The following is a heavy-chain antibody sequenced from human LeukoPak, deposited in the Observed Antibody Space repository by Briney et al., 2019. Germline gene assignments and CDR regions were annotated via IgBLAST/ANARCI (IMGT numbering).Heavy chain of an antibody. Sequence: PGGSLRLSCAASGFTFSSYATSWVRQAPGKGLEWVSAISGSGGSTYYADSVKGRFTISRDNSKNTLYLQMNSLRAEDTAVYYCAKDDSSGYYIDYWGQGTLVTVSS. D-gene: IGHD3-22*01. CDR2: ISGSGGST. CDR1: GFTFSSYA. V-gene: IGHV3-23*01. J-gene: IGHJ4*02. CDR3: AKDDSSGYYIDY.